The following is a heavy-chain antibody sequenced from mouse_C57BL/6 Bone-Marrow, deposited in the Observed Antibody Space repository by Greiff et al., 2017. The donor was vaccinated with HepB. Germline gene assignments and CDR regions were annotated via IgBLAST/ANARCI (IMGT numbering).Heavy chain of an antibody. V-gene: IGHV5-16*01. Sequence: EVKLMESEGGLVQPGSSMKLSCTASGFTFSDYYMAWVRQVPEKGLEWVANINYDGSSTYYLDSLKSRFIISRDNAKNILYLQMSSLKSEDTATYYCARVHYGSSWGFAYWGQGTLVTVSA. CDR3: ARVHYGSSWGFAY. CDR1: GFTFSDYY. D-gene: IGHD1-1*01. J-gene: IGHJ3*01. CDR2: INYDGSST.